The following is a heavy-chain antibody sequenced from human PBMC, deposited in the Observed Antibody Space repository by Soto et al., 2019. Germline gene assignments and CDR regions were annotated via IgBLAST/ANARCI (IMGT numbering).Heavy chain of an antibody. CDR1: GFTFSSYA. CDR3: ARDKEVDIAVAGVFDD. J-gene: IGHJ4*02. CDR2: ISYDGSNK. D-gene: IGHD6-19*01. Sequence: QVQLVESGGGVVQPGRSLRLSCAASGFTFSSYAMHWVRQAPGKGLEWVAVISYDGSNKYYADSVKGRFTISRDNSKNKLYLQVNSLRTEDTAVYNCARDKEVDIAVAGVFDDWGQGTLVTVSS. V-gene: IGHV3-30-3*01.